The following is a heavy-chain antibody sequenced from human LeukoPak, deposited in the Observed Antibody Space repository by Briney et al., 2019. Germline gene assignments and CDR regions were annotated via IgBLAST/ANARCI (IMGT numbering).Heavy chain of an antibody. CDR3: AIEYYDFWSGYFETGRAYFDY. Sequence: GGSLRLSCAASGFTFSSYAMSWVRQAPGKGLERVSAISGSGGSTYYADSVKGRFTISRDNSKNTLYLQMNSLRAEDTAVYYCAIEYYDFWSGYFETGRAYFDYWGQGTLVTVSS. D-gene: IGHD3-3*01. CDR1: GFTFSSYA. J-gene: IGHJ4*02. CDR2: ISGSGGST. V-gene: IGHV3-23*01.